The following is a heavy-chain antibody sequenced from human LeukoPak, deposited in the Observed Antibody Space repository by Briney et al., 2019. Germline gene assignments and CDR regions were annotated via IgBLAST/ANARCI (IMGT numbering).Heavy chain of an antibody. CDR1: GGTFSSYS. D-gene: IGHD6-19*01. V-gene: IGHV1-69*06. J-gene: IGHJ3*02. CDR2: IIPIFGTT. Sequence: SVKVPCKASGGTFSSYSVRLVRQAPGQGPEWMGGIIPIFGTTNYAQKFQGRVTLNADKSTSTAYMEVSSLRSEDTAVYYCASLQRKIAVPGIDAFDIWGQGTMVTVSS. CDR3: ASLQRKIAVPGIDAFDI.